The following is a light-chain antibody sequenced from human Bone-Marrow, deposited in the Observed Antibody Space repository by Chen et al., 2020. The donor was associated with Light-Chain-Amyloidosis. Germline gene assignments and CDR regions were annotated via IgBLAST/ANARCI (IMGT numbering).Light chain of an antibody. Sequence: DVVMTQSPPSLPVTLGQPASISCRSSQSLVDSDGNTYLSWFQQRPGQSPRRLIYKVSNRDSGVPDRFSGSGSGTDFTLKIGRVEAEDVGVYYCMQGTHWPPVTFGQGTKVEIK. CDR3: MQGTHWPPVT. V-gene: IGKV2-30*01. CDR1: QSLVDSDGNTY. J-gene: IGKJ1*01. CDR2: KVS.